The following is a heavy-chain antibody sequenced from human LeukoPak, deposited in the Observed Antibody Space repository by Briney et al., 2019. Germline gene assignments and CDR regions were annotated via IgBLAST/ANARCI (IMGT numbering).Heavy chain of an antibody. J-gene: IGHJ3*02. V-gene: IGHV7-4-1*02. CDR1: GYTFTGYY. D-gene: IGHD3-22*01. CDR3: ARDNSLGYYYDSWVFDI. Sequence: GASVKVSCKASGYTFTGYYMHWVRQAPGQGLEWMGWINTNTGNPTYAQGFTGRFVFSLDTSVSTAYLQISSLKAEDTAVYYCARDNSLGYYYDSWVFDIWGQGTMVTVSS. CDR2: INTNTGNP.